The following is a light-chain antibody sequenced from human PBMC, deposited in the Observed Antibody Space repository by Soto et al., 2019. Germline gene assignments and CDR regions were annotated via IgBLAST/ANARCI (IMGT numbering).Light chain of an antibody. Sequence: DIQMNKSPSSLSASVGDRVTITCRASQSISSYLNWYQQKPGKAPKLLIYAASSLQSGVPSRFSGSGSGTDFTLTISSLQPEDFATYYCQQSYSTPWTFGQGTKVDIK. CDR2: AAS. V-gene: IGKV1-39*01. J-gene: IGKJ1*01. CDR1: QSISSY. CDR3: QQSYSTPWT.